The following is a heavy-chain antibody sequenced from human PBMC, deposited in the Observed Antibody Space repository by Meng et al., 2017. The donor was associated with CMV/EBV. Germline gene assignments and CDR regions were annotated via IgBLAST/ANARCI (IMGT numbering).Heavy chain of an antibody. CDR3: ARGTIFGVVWIGYFDY. D-gene: IGHD3-3*02. CDR2: INHSGST. CDR1: GGSFSGYY. V-gene: IGHV4-34*01. J-gene: IGHJ4*02. Sequence: QVQLRQWGAGLLKPSETLSLTCAVYGGSFSGYYWSWIRQPPGKGLEWIGEINHSGSTNYNPSLKSRVTISVDTSKNQFSLKLSSVTAADTAVYYCARGTIFGVVWIGYFDYWGQGTLVTGYS.